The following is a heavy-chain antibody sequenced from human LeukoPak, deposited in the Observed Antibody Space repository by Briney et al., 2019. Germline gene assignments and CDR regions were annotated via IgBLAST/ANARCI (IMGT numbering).Heavy chain of an antibody. CDR2: ISYDGSNK. CDR1: GFTFSSYA. CDR3: ARELVG. J-gene: IGHJ4*02. Sequence: GGSLRLSCAASGFTFSSYAMHWVRQAPGKGLEWVAVISYDGSNKYYADSVKGRFTISRDNSKNTLYLQMNSLRAEDTAVYYCARELVGWSQGTLVTVSS. V-gene: IGHV3-30-3*01. D-gene: IGHD6-6*01.